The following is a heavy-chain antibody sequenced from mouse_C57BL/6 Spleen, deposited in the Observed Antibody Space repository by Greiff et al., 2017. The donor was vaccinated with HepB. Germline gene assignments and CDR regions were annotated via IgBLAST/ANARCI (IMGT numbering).Heavy chain of an antibody. Sequence: VQLQQPGAELVRPGSSVKLSCKASGYNFTSYWMDWVKQRPGQGLEWIGNIYPSDSETHYNQKFKDKATLTVDKSSSTAYMQLSSLTSEDSAVYYGARSYGGYYYAMDYWGQGTSVTVSS. V-gene: IGHV1-61*01. D-gene: IGHD2-10*02. J-gene: IGHJ4*01. CDR1: GYNFTSYW. CDR3: ARSYGGYYYAMDY. CDR2: IYPSDSET.